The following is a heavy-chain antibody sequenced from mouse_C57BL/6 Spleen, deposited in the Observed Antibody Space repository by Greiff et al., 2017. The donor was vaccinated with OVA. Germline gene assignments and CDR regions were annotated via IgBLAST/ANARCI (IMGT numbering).Heavy chain of an antibody. V-gene: IGHV1-80*01. J-gene: IGHJ2*01. CDR3: ARSGTGTGVFDY. CDR1: GYAFSSYW. CDR2: IYPGDGDT. D-gene: IGHD4-1*01. Sequence: QVQLKQSGAELVKPGASVKISCTASGYAFSSYWMNWVKQRPGKGLEWIGQIYPGDGDTNYNGKFKGKATLTADKSSSTAYMQLSSLTSEDSAVYLGARSGTGTGVFDYWGQGTTLTVSS.